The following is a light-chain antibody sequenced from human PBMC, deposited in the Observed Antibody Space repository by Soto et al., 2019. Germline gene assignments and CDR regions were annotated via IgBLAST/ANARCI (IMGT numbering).Light chain of an antibody. CDR3: MQGSHWPRT. CDR2: EVS. CDR1: QSLVDTDGNTY. Sequence: DIVMTQSPLSLPVTLGQPASISCRSSQSLVDTDGNTYLNWFQQRPGQSPRRLIYEVSNRDSGVPDRFSGSGSGTDFTLKISRVEAEDVGVYYGMQGSHWPRTFGQGTKVEIK. J-gene: IGKJ1*01. V-gene: IGKV2-30*01.